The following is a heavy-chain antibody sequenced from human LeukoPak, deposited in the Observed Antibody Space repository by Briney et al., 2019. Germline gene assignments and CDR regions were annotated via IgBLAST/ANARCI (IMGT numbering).Heavy chain of an antibody. J-gene: IGHJ4*02. CDR3: TRGVDDYINQYYFDY. Sequence: ASVKVSCKASGGTFSSYGISWVRQAPGQGLEWMGGIIPIFGTAIYTQKLHARVKIPNDETTSTASMELRRLRCEDTALYYCTRGVDDYINQYYFDYWGPGTLVTVSS. V-gene: IGHV1-69*05. CDR1: GGTFSSYG. CDR2: IIPIFGTA. D-gene: IGHD4-11*01.